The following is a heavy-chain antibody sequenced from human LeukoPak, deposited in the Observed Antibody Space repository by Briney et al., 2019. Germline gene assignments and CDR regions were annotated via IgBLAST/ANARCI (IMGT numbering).Heavy chain of an antibody. Sequence: ASVKVSCKASGYTFTSYGISWARQAPGQGLEWMGWISAYNGNTNYAQKLQGRVTMTTDTSTSTAYMELRSLRSDDTAVYYCARDPVAVTTDDAFDIWGQGTMVTASS. CDR2: ISAYNGNT. D-gene: IGHD4-17*01. CDR3: ARDPVAVTTDDAFDI. V-gene: IGHV1-18*04. CDR1: GYTFTSYG. J-gene: IGHJ3*02.